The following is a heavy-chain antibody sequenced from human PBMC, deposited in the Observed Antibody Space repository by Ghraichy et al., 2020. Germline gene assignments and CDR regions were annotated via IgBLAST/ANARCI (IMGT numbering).Heavy chain of an antibody. V-gene: IGHV3-33*01. CDR3: ARDDDSFRNDFDY. Sequence: GGSLRLSCAASGFTFSTYGMHWVRQAPGKRPEWVAVIWNDGSIRYYADSVRDRFTISRDNSKNTLYLQMDSLRAEDTAVYYCARDDDSFRNDFDYWGQGTLVTVSS. CDR1: GFTFSTYG. J-gene: IGHJ4*02. CDR2: IWNDGSIR. D-gene: IGHD3-22*01.